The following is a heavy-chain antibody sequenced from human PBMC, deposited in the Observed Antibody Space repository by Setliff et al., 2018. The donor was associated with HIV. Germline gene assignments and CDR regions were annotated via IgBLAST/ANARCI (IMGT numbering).Heavy chain of an antibody. V-gene: IGHV1-69*13. J-gene: IGHJ4*02. D-gene: IGHD3-16*01. Sequence: SVKVSCKVSGGTFTRNCISWVRQAPGQGLEWMGGILPFFDTANYAQKFQGRVTITADESTSTVHMELSSLTSEDTAVYYCARKQEIEGVVTKIAFDLWGQGTLVTVSS. CDR1: GGTFTRNC. CDR2: ILPFFDTA. CDR3: ARKQEIEGVVTKIAFDL.